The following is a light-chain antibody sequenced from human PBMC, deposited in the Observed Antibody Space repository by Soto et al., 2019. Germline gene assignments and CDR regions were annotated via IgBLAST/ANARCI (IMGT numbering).Light chain of an antibody. V-gene: IGKV1-39*01. J-gene: IGKJ3*01. CDR2: AAS. CDR3: QQSYSGFT. CDR1: QSISSY. Sequence: DIQMTQSPSSLSASVGDRVTITCRASQSISSYLNWYQQKPGKAPKLLIYAASSLQSGVPSRFSGSGSGRDFTLTISSLQPEDFATYYCQQSYSGFTFGHGNKVDIK.